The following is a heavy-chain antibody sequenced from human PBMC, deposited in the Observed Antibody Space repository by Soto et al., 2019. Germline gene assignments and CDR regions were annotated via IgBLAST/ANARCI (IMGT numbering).Heavy chain of an antibody. J-gene: IGHJ4*02. V-gene: IGHV3-23*01. CDR2: ISRSGRGSA. CDR3: ARGRYLDSSDYWVANLPFDH. CDR1: GFTFNSYV. Sequence: EVQLLESGGALVQPGGSLRLSCAASGFTFNSYVMTWVRQAPGEGLEWVSSISRSGRGSAYYADSVKGRFTISRDNSENTLCLQMNNLRDEVTALYYCARGRYLDSSDYWVANLPFDHWGLGTLVTVSS. D-gene: IGHD3-22*01.